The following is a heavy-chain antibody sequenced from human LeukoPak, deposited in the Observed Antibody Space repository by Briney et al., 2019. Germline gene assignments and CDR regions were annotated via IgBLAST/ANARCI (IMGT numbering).Heavy chain of an antibody. CDR1: GYTFTGYY. Sequence: GASVKVSCKASGYTFTGYYMHWVRQAPGQGLEWMGWINPNSGGTNYAQKFQGRVTMTRDTSISTAYMELSRLRSDDTAVYYCASESGYSHGYVPFDYWGQGTLVTVSS. CDR2: INPNSGGT. J-gene: IGHJ4*02. CDR3: ASESGYSHGYVPFDY. D-gene: IGHD5-18*01. V-gene: IGHV1-2*02.